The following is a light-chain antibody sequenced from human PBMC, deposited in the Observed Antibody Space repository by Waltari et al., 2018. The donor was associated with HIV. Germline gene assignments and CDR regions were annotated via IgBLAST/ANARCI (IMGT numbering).Light chain of an antibody. Sequence: SYELTQPPSVSVSPGQTVSITCSGEKMGNKYTSWYQQQPGQSPVLVIYQDTKRPSGIPERFSGSNSGNTATLSISGTQAMDEADFYCQAWDGSTAHVVFGGGTKLTVL. CDR2: QDT. CDR1: KMGNKY. CDR3: QAWDGSTAHVV. V-gene: IGLV3-1*01. J-gene: IGLJ2*01.